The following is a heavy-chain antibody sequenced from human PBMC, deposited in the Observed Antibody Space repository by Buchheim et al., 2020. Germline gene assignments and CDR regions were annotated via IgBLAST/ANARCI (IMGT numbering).Heavy chain of an antibody. Sequence: QVQLQQWGAGLLKPSETLSLTCAVYGGSFSGYYWSWIRQPPGKGLEWIGEINHSGSTNYNPSLKSRVTISVDTSKNQFSLKLSSVNAADTAVYYCARGGYRNYCGMDVWGQGTT. J-gene: IGHJ6*02. D-gene: IGHD1-1*01. V-gene: IGHV4-34*01. CDR1: GGSFSGYY. CDR2: INHSGST. CDR3: ARGGYRNYCGMDV.